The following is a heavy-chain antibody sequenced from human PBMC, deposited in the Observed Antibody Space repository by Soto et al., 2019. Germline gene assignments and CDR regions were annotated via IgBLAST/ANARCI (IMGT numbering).Heavy chain of an antibody. Sequence: PGGSLRLSCATSGFTFSNYGMHWVRQAPDKGLEWVAVISYDGSNTYYADSVKGRFTISRDNFKNTLHLQMNSLRAEDTAVYYCAKDKWLQATYYCGIDVWGQGTTVTLSS. CDR2: ISYDGSNT. J-gene: IGHJ6*02. V-gene: IGHV3-30*18. CDR3: AKDKWLQATYYCGIDV. D-gene: IGHD3-22*01. CDR1: GFTFSNYG.